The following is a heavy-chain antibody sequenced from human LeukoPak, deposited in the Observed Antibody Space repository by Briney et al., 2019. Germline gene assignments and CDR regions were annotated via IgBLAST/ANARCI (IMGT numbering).Heavy chain of an antibody. CDR1: GFTFSNYE. D-gene: IGHD6-13*01. CDR2: ISSSGSTI. CDR3: ARVRDSSSWYERDY. V-gene: IGHV3-48*03. Sequence: PGGSLRLSCAASGFTFSNYEMNWVRQAPGKGLEWVSYISSSGSTIYYADSVKGRFTISRDNAKNSLYLQMNSLRAEDTAVYYCARVRDSSSWYERDYWGQGTLVTVSS. J-gene: IGHJ4*02.